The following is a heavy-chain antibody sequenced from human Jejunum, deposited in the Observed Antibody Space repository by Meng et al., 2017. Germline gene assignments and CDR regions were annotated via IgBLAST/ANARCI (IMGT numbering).Heavy chain of an antibody. J-gene: IGHJ4*01. V-gene: IGHV5-51*01. D-gene: IGHD5-12*01. CDR3: ARRDKAFTGERKVATANFDF. CDR2: IYPSDSDT. Sequence: GESLKISCQVSGYSFTRNWIAWVRQMPGEGLEWMGIIYPSDSDTKYSPSFQGQVTISADKSINTVYLQWSSLKAPDTAMYYCARRDKAFTGERKVATANFDFWGHGTLVTVSS. CDR1: GYSFTRNW.